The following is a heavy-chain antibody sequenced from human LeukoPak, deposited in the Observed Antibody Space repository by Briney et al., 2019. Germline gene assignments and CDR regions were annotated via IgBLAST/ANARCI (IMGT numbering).Heavy chain of an antibody. V-gene: IGHV4-59*01. Sequence: SETLSLTCTVSGGSISTYDWSWIRQSPGKGLEWIGYIYYSGSTNYNPSLKSRVTISVDTSKNQFSLKLSSVTAADTAVYYCARSGSWSAFDIWGQGTMVTVSS. CDR3: ARSGSWSAFDI. CDR1: GGSISTYD. CDR2: IYYSGST. J-gene: IGHJ3*02. D-gene: IGHD1-1*01.